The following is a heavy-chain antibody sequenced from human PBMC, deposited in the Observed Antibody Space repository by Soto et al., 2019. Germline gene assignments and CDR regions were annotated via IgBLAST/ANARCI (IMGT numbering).Heavy chain of an antibody. Sequence: VKVSCKPSGDNFKKNVFTWVQQAPGQGLEWMGGTIPALGKTHYIEKFQGRVTITGDDATRTVYMEVRDLTSEDTAIYYCARGPFRPSAMDVWGQGTTVTVSS. CDR1: GDNFKKNV. CDR3: ARGPFRPSAMDV. J-gene: IGHJ6*02. V-gene: IGHV1-69*01. CDR2: TIPALGKT. D-gene: IGHD3-10*01.